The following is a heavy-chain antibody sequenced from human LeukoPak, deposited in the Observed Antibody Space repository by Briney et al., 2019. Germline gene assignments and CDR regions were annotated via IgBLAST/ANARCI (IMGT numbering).Heavy chain of an antibody. CDR3: ARGGMTARPDY. V-gene: IGHV3-33*01. Sequence: PGTSLRLSCTASGFSFSDTAMHWVRQAPGKGLEGVSIIWYDGSNETYADSVKGRFTISRDNSKNTVYLQMNSSRVEDTAMYYCARGGMTARPDYWGEGALVIVSS. D-gene: IGHD6-6*01. CDR2: IWYDGSNE. CDR1: GFSFSDTA. J-gene: IGHJ4*02.